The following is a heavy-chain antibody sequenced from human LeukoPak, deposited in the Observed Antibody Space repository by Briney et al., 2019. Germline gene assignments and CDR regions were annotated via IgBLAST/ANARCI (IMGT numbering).Heavy chain of an antibody. CDR3: ARDRGGGSSSFYYMDV. J-gene: IGHJ6*03. CDR2: INPSGGST. D-gene: IGHD3-10*01. V-gene: IGHV1-46*01. CDR1: GYTFTSYY. Sequence: ASVKVSCKASGYTFTSYYMHWVRQAPGQGLEWMGIINPSGGSTSYVQKFQGRVTMTRDTSTSTVYMELSSLRSEDTAVYYCARDRGGGSSSFYYMDVWGKGTTVTVSS.